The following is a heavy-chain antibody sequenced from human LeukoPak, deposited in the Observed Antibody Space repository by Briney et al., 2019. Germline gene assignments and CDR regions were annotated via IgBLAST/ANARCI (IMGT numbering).Heavy chain of an antibody. CDR2: ISYDGNSK. CDR1: GFTFSSYW. Sequence: PGGSLRLSCAASGFTFSSYWMSWVRQAPGKGLEWVAMISYDGNSKQYADLVKGRFTISRDNSKNTLYLQMNSLRTEDTAVYHCAKDLYGSGWYNYFDPWGQGALVTVSS. V-gene: IGHV3-30*18. J-gene: IGHJ5*02. CDR3: AKDLYGSGWYNYFDP. D-gene: IGHD6-19*01.